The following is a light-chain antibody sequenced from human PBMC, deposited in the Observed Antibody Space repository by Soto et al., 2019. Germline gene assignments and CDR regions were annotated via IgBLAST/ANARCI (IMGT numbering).Light chain of an antibody. V-gene: IGKV1-39*01. J-gene: IGKJ5*01. CDR1: QSINSY. CDR2: AAS. CDR3: QQSYSSPNT. Sequence: DIQMTQSPSSLSASVGDRVTITCRASQSINSYLNWYQQKPGEAPKLLIYAASSLQSGVPSRFSGSGSGTDFTLTISSLQPEDSATYYCQQSYSSPNTFGQGTRREIK.